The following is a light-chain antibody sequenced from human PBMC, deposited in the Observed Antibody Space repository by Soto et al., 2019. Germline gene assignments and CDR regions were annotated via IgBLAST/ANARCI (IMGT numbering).Light chain of an antibody. CDR1: QSVGSS. Sequence: TQSPATLSVSPGDRATLSCRASQSVGSSLAWYQQKRGQPPRLLIYDASSRESGVPDRFRGSGSWTEFVLTVTSLQSDDSAVYSCQQYNAWPPTFGQGTRVEIK. J-gene: IGKJ1*01. CDR2: DAS. V-gene: IGKV3-15*01. CDR3: QQYNAWPPT.